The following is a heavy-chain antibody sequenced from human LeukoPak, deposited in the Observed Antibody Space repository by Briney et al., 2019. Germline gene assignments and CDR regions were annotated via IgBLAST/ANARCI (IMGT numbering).Heavy chain of an antibody. CDR1: GFRFSSYG. J-gene: IGHJ4*02. D-gene: IGHD3-10*01. CDR3: AREMGSVYFDY. Sequence: PGGSLRLSCTASGFRFSSYGIHWVRQTPGKGLEWVALVSYVGSKKDYADSVKGRFTISRDNSKITVYLQINSLRAEDTAVYYCAREMGSVYFDYWGQGTLVTVSS. V-gene: IGHV3-33*01. CDR2: VSYVGSKK.